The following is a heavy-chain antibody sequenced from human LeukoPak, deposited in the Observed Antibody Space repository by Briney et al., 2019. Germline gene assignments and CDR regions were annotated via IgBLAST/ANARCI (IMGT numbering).Heavy chain of an antibody. J-gene: IGHJ3*02. D-gene: IGHD6-6*01. V-gene: IGHV3-9*03. CDR1: GFTFDDYA. CDR3: AKDMGGIAARPHAFDI. Sequence: PGGSLRLSCAASGFTFDDYAMHWVRQAPGKGLEWVSGISWNSGSIGYADSVKGRFTISRDNAKNSLYLQMNSLRAEDMALYYCAKDMGGIAARPHAFDIWGQGTMVTVSS. CDR2: ISWNSGSI.